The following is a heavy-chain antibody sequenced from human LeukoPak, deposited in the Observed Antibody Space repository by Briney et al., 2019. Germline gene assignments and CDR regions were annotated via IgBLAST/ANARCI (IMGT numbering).Heavy chain of an antibody. CDR2: ISAYNGNT. D-gene: IGHD1-1*01. J-gene: IGHJ3*02. CDR1: GYTFTSYG. V-gene: IGHV1-18*01. CDR3: ARAPHGELDPYPGGGAFDI. Sequence: ASVKVSCKASGYTFTSYGISWVRQAPGQGLEWMGWISAYNGNTNYAQKLQGRVTMTTDTSTSTAYMELRSLRSDDTAVYYCARAPHGELDPYPGGGAFDIWGQGTMVTVSS.